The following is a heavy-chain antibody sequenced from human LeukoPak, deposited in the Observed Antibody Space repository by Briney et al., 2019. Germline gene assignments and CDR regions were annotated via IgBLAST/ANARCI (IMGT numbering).Heavy chain of an antibody. CDR2: IKSKTDGGTT. V-gene: IGHV3-15*01. CDR3: TTVHGWFGELFIT. J-gene: IGHJ5*02. CDR1: GFTFINAW. Sequence: GGSLRLSCAASGFTFINAWMSWVRQAPGKGLEWVGRIKSKTDGGTTDYAAPVQGRFTISRDDSKNTLYLQMNSLKTEDTAVYYCTTVHGWFGELFITWGQGTLVTVSS. D-gene: IGHD3-10*01.